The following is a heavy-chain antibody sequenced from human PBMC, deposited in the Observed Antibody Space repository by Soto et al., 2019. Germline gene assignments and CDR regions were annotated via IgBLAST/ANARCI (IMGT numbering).Heavy chain of an antibody. CDR3: ARDSGLYSYGSNWFDP. J-gene: IGHJ5*02. Sequence: QVQLVQSGAEVKKPGSSVKVSYKASGVTFSSYAISWVRQAPGQGREWMGGIIPIFGTANYAQKFQGRVTITADKSTSTAYMELSSLRSEDTAVYYCARDSGLYSYGSNWFDPWGQGTLVTVSS. V-gene: IGHV1-69*06. D-gene: IGHD5-18*01. CDR2: IIPIFGTA. CDR1: GVTFSSYA.